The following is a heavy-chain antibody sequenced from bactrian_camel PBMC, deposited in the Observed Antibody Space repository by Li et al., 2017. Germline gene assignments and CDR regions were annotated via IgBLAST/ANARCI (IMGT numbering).Heavy chain of an antibody. V-gene: IGHV3S31*01. J-gene: IGHJ4*01. Sequence: DVQLVESGGGLVQPGGSLRLSCAASGFPFSRYLMSWVRQAPGKGLEWVSTVRSEGDNTYYPDSVKGRFTISRDNAKNTMYLQMDSLEPEDTAVYYCARDPGNIGYWGQGTQVTVS. CDR3: ARDPGNIGY. CDR1: GFPFSRYL. CDR2: VRSEGDNT. D-gene: IGHD1*01.